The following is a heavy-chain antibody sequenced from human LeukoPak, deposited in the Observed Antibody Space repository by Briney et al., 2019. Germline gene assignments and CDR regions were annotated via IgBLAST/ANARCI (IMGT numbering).Heavy chain of an antibody. CDR3: ARANKTMIVVDPFDY. CDR2: IIPIFGAA. V-gene: IGHV1-69*05. J-gene: IGHJ4*02. D-gene: IGHD3-22*01. Sequence: SVKVSCKASGGTFSSYAISWVRQAPGQGLEWMGGIIPIFGAANYAQKFQGRVTITMDESTSTAYMELSSLRSEDTAVYYCARANKTMIVVDPFDYWGQGTLVTVSS. CDR1: GGTFSSYA.